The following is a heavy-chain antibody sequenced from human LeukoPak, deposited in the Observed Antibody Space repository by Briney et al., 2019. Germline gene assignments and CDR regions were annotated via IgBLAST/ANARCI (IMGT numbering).Heavy chain of an antibody. D-gene: IGHD3-22*01. CDR3: ARTYGTTYYYDSSGYYQDY. J-gene: IGHJ4*02. V-gene: IGHV4-34*01. CDR1: GDSFSDYS. Sequence: SETLSLTCAVSGDSFSDYSYIWVRQCPGKGLEWIGEINHSGSTNYYPSLKSRVTISLDTSKNQFSLKLSTVTAADTAVYYCARTYGTTYYYDSSGYYQDYWGQGTLVTVSS. CDR2: INHSGST.